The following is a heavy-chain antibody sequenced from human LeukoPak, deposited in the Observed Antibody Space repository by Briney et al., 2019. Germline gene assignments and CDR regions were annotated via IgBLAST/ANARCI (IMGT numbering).Heavy chain of an antibody. V-gene: IGHV3-48*04. J-gene: IGHJ5*02. Sequence: GGSLRLSCAASGFTFSSYWMHWVRQAPGKGLEWVSYISSSGSTIYYAGSVKGRFTISRDNAKNSLYLQMNSLRAEDTAVYYCARDPAPDIVVVVAAFNWFDPWGQGTLVTVSS. CDR1: GFTFSSYW. CDR3: ARDPAPDIVVVVAAFNWFDP. D-gene: IGHD2-15*01. CDR2: ISSSGSTI.